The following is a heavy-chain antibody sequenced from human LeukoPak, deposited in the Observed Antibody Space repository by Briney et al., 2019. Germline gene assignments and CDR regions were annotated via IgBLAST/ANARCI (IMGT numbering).Heavy chain of an antibody. Sequence: PGRSLRLSCAASGFTFSSYGMHWVRQAPGKGLEWVAFIRYDGSNKYYADSVKGRFTISRDNSKNTLYLQMNSLRAEDTAVYYCAKTGSSGYYYVDYWGQGTLVTVSS. CDR1: GFTFSSYG. D-gene: IGHD3-22*01. V-gene: IGHV3-30*02. CDR2: IRYDGSNK. CDR3: AKTGSSGYYYVDY. J-gene: IGHJ4*02.